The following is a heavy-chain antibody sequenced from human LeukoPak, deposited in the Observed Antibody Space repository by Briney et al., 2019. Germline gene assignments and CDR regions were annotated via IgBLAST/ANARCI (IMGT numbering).Heavy chain of an antibody. CDR1: GFTFSTYD. V-gene: IGHV3-13*01. J-gene: IGHJ6*03. Sequence: GGSLRLSCAASGFTFSTYDMHWVRQATGKGLEWVSAIDTTGDTYYPGSVKGRFTISGENAKNSLYLQMNSLRAGDTAVYYCARDRGGGHMDVWGKGTTVTISS. CDR2: IDTTGDT. CDR3: ARDRGGGHMDV. D-gene: IGHD2-15*01.